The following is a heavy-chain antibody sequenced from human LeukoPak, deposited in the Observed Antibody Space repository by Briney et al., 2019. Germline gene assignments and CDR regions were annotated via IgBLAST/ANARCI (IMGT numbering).Heavy chain of an antibody. V-gene: IGHV3-49*03. Sequence: GGSLRLSCTASGFTFGDYAMSWFRQAPGKGLEWVGFIRSKAYGGTTEYAASVKGRFTISRDDSKSIAYLQMNSLKTEDTAVYYCTRDILSGGSPTPPFDYWGQGTLVTVSS. D-gene: IGHD2-15*01. CDR3: TRDILSGGSPTPPFDY. CDR2: IRSKAYGGTT. J-gene: IGHJ4*02. CDR1: GFTFGDYA.